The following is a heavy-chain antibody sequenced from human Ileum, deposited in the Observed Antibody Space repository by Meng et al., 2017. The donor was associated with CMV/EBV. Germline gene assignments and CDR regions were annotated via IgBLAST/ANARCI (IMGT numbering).Heavy chain of an antibody. D-gene: IGHD1-14*01. CDR2: ISRSGDAI. J-gene: IGHJ4*02. V-gene: IGHV3-11*01. CDR3: AKGRSGPGPHDRPLEH. CDR1: GFIFSDYY. Sequence: GESLKISCEASGFIFSDYYMNWIRQAPGKGLEWISYISRSGDAIHHADSVKGRFTISRDNAKNSLYLQMNGLRGDDTAVYYCAKGRSGPGPHDRPLEHWGQGALVTVSS.